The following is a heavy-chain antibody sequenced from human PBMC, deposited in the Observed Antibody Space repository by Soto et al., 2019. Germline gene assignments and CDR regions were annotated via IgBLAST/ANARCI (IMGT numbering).Heavy chain of an antibody. Sequence: SVKVSCKASGGTFSSYAISWVRQAPGQGLEWMGGIIPIFGTANYAQKFQGRVTITADESTSTAYMELSSLRSEDTAVYYCATTAGYSYGKGPSYYFDYWGQGTLVTVSS. J-gene: IGHJ4*02. CDR3: ATTAGYSYGKGPSYYFDY. D-gene: IGHD5-18*01. CDR1: GGTFSSYA. V-gene: IGHV1-69*13. CDR2: IIPIFGTA.